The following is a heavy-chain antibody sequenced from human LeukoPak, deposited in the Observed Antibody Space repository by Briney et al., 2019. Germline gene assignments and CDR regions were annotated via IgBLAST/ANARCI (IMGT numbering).Heavy chain of an antibody. J-gene: IGHJ1*01. V-gene: IGHV1-58*02. CDR1: GFTFRTSG. D-gene: IGHD3-22*01. CDR3: AADLPNYYDRRYFQH. Sequence: GTSVKVSCKASGFTFRTSGMQWVRQARGQRLEWIGWIVVGSGNTDCAQKFQERVTITRDMSTSTAYMELSSLRSEDTAVYYCAADLPNYYDRRYFQHWGQGTLVTVSS. CDR2: IVVGSGNT.